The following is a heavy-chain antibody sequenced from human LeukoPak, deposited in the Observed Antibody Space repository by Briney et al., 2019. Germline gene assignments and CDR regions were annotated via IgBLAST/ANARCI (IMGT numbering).Heavy chain of an antibody. CDR3: AGVDDSSGYYLN. Sequence: PSETPSLTCTVSGGSISSYYWSWIRQPAGKGLEWIGRIYTSGSTNYNPSLKSRVTMSVDTSKNQFSLKLSSVTAADTAVYYCAGVDDSSGYYLNWGQGTLVTVSS. D-gene: IGHD3-22*01. J-gene: IGHJ4*02. CDR1: GGSISSYY. V-gene: IGHV4-4*07. CDR2: IYTSGST.